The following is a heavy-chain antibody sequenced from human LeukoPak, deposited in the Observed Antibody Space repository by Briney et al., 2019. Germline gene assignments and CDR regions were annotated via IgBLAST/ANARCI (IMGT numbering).Heavy chain of an antibody. CDR1: GFIFSDSW. D-gene: IGHD4-17*01. Sequence: GGSLRLSCAASGFIFSDSWMNWVRQAPGKGLEWVANIKQDGSETSYVDSVKGRFTISRDNAKNTLYLQMNSLRAEDTAVYYCARDPMIYGDYGWFDPWGQGTLVTVSS. CDR3: ARDPMIYGDYGWFDP. J-gene: IGHJ5*02. CDR2: IKQDGSET. V-gene: IGHV3-7*01.